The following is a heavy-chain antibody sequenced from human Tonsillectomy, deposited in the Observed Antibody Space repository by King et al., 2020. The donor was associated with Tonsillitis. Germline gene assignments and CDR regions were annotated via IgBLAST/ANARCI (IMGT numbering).Heavy chain of an antibody. CDR2: INAGNGNT. CDR1: GYTFTSYA. CDR3: ASHDYGDYGLGAFDT. D-gene: IGHD4-17*01. J-gene: IGHJ3*02. V-gene: IGHV1-3*01. Sequence: QLVQSGAEVKKPGASVKVSCKASGYTFTSYAMHWVRQAPGQRLEWMGWINAGNGNTKYSQKFQGRVTITRDTSASTAYMELSSLRSEDTAVYYCASHDYGDYGLGAFDTWGQGTMVTVSS.